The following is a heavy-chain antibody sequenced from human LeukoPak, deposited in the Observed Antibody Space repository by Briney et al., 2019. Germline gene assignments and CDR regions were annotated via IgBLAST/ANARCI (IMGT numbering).Heavy chain of an antibody. J-gene: IGHJ4*02. CDR3: AREVEYYGDYYFDY. D-gene: IGHD4-17*01. V-gene: IGHV4-30-2*01. CDR2: IYHSRST. Sequence: SQTLSLTCAVSGGSISSGGYSWSWIRQPPGKGLEWIGYIYHSRSTYYNPSPKSRVTISVDRSKNQFSLKLSSVTAADTAVYYCAREVEYYGDYYFDYWGQGTLVTVSS. CDR1: GGSISSGGYS.